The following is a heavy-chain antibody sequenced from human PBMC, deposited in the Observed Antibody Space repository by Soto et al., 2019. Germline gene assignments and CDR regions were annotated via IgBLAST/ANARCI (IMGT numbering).Heavy chain of an antibody. CDR2: INHSGST. J-gene: IGHJ6*02. V-gene: IGHV4-34*01. CDR1: GGSFSDYY. CDR3: AGRQGIQLWSYYYYYGMDV. Sequence: QVQLQQWGAGLLKPSETLSLTCAVYGGSFSDYYWSWIRQPPGKGLEWIGEINHSGSTNYNPSLKSRVTISVDTSKNQFSLKLSSVTAADTAVYYCAGRQGIQLWSYYYYYGMDVWGQGTTVTVSS. D-gene: IGHD5-18*01.